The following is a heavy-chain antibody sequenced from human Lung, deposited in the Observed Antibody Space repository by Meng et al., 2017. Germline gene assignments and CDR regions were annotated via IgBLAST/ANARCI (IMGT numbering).Heavy chain of an antibody. CDR2: INHGGST. CDR3: ARERHSTIIRGVIDF. V-gene: IGHV4-34*01. CDR1: GGTISGSD. D-gene: IGHD3-10*01. J-gene: IGHJ4*02. Sequence: QVLLQQWGAGMVRPSENLSLTCAVYGGTISGSDWSWLRQSPAKGLEWIGKINHGGSTNSNQSLESRVTISVDTPKNQFSLRLTSMTVADTAVYYCARERHSTIIRGVIDFWGQGALVTVSS.